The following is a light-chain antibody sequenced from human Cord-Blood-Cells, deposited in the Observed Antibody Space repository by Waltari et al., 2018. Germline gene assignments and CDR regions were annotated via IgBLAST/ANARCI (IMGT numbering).Light chain of an antibody. CDR1: QSVSSN. V-gene: IGKV3-15*01. J-gene: IGKJ4*01. CDR3: QQYNNWPPLT. Sequence: EIVMTQSPATLSVSPGERATLSCRASQSVSSNLAWYQQKPGQAPRLPIYGASTRATGIPARFSGSGSRTEFTLTISSLQSEDFAVYYCQQYNNWPPLTFGGGTKVEIK. CDR2: GAS.